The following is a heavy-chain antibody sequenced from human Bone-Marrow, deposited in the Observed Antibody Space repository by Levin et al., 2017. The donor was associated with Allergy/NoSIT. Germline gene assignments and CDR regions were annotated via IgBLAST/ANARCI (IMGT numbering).Heavy chain of an antibody. CDR3: ARLGGGDWKLDS. V-gene: IGHV4-39*01. Sequence: NTSETLSLTYTGSGGSISSANNYWGWVRQPPGEGLEWIGSVYYNGRVSYNPSLKSRVTISVDTSNNQFSLKVSSVTAADTAVYYCARLGGGDWKLDSWGQGTLVTVTS. CDR1: GGSISSANNY. D-gene: IGHD2-21*02. J-gene: IGHJ5*01. CDR2: VYYNGRV.